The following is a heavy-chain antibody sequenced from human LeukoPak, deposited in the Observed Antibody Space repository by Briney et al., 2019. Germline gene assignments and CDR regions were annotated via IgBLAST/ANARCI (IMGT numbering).Heavy chain of an antibody. CDR3: ANEYYYDTSGYYSLAY. CDR2: IYTSGST. Sequence: SETLSLTCTVSGGSISSGSYYWSWIRQPAGKGLEWIGRIYTSGSTNYNPSLKSRVTISVDTSKNLFSLKLSSVTAADTAVYYCANEYYYDTSGYYSLAYWGQGTLVTVSS. V-gene: IGHV4-61*02. D-gene: IGHD3-22*01. CDR1: GGSISSGSYY. J-gene: IGHJ4*02.